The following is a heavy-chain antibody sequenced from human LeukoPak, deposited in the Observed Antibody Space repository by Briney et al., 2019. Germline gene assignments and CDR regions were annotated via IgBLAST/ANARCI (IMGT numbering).Heavy chain of an antibody. CDR2: IYYSGNT. Sequence: SETLSLTCTVSGGSISNYYWSWIRQPPGKGLEWIGYIYYSGNTNYNPSLKSRVTISVATSKNQFSLKLNSVTAADTAVYFCARGPGLNWFDPWGQGTLVTVSS. CDR3: ARGPGLNWFDP. V-gene: IGHV4-59*01. CDR1: GGSISNYY. J-gene: IGHJ5*02.